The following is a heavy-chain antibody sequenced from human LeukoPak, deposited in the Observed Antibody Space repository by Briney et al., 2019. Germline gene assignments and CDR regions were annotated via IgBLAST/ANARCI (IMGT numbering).Heavy chain of an antibody. J-gene: IGHJ4*02. D-gene: IGHD5-18*01. CDR2: IYYSGNN. CDR3: ARAGTDAPIIEWIQLRGDGYYFDY. CDR1: GGSISSSSYY. V-gene: IGHV4-39*07. Sequence: SETLSLTCTVSGGSISSSSYYWGWIRQPPGKGLEWIGCIYYSGNNYYNPSLKGRVTISVDTSKNQFSLKLSSVTAADTAVYYCARAGTDAPIIEWIQLRGDGYYFDYWGQGTLVTVSS.